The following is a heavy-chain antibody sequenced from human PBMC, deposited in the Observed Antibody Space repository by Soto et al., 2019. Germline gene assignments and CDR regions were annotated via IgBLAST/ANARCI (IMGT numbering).Heavy chain of an antibody. D-gene: IGHD3-3*01. CDR3: AKDRVFLEWIPQGGLDV. CDR2: LSSTGGST. CDR1: GFTFRKYV. J-gene: IGHJ6*04. V-gene: IGHV3-23*01. Sequence: EVQLLESGGGLAQPGGSLRLSCEVSGFTFRKYVMTWVRQAPGKGLEWVSSLSSTGGSTYYADSVKGRFTVSRDNSKKTLFLQMKSLRAEDTAIYYCAKDRVFLEWIPQGGLDVWGSGTTVAVSS.